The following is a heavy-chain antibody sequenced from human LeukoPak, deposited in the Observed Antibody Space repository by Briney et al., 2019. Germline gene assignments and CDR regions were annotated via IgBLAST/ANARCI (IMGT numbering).Heavy chain of an antibody. CDR1: GGSFSGYY. CDR3: ARKRSGYANKKYYFDY. V-gene: IGHV4-34*01. CDR2: INHSGST. D-gene: IGHD5-12*01. Sequence: SETLSLTCAVYGGSFSGYYWSWIRQPPGKGLEWIGEINHSGSTNYNPSLKSRVTISVDTSKNQFSLKLSSVTAADTAVYYCARKRSGYANKKYYFDYWGQGTLVTVSS. J-gene: IGHJ4*02.